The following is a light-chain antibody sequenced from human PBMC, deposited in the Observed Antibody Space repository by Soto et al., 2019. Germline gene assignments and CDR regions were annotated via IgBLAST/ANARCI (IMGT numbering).Light chain of an antibody. J-gene: IGKJ1*01. CDR3: QHYNSYSEA. V-gene: IGKV1-5*01. CDR1: QSISGR. Sequence: DIIMTQSPSTLSTSVGDGVTIACRASQSISGRLAWYQQKPGQAPKRLIHDASTLQSGVPSRFSGSGSGTEFTLTISSLQPDDFATYYCQHYNSYSEAFGQGTKVDIK. CDR2: DAS.